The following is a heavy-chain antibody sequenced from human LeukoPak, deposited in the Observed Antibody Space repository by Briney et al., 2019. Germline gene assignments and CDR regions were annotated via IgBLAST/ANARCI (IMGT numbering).Heavy chain of an antibody. V-gene: IGHV1-2*02. Sequence: ATVKVSCKASGYTFTSYDINWVRQAPGQGLEWMGWINPNSGGTNYAQKFQGRVTMTRDTSISTAYMELSRLRADDTAVYYCARDDDSSSWYYYYYGMDVWGQGTTVTVSS. CDR2: INPNSGGT. CDR3: ARDDDSSSWYYYYYGMDV. D-gene: IGHD6-13*01. J-gene: IGHJ6*02. CDR1: GYTFTSYD.